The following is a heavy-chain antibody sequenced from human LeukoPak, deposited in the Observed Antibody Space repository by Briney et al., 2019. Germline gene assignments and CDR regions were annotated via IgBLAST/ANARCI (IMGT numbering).Heavy chain of an antibody. CDR1: GFTVSSNY. D-gene: IGHD6-19*01. CDR2: IYSGGST. Sequence: GGSLRLSCAASGFTVSSNYMGWVRQAPGKGLEWVSVIYSGGSTYYADSVKGRFTISRDNSKNTLYLQMNSLRAEDTAVYYCARDLYSSGQPREWGQGTLVTVSS. V-gene: IGHV3-66*01. J-gene: IGHJ4*02. CDR3: ARDLYSSGQPRE.